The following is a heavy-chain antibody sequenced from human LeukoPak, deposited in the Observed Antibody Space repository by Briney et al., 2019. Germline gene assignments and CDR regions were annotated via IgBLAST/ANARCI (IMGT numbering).Heavy chain of an antibody. Sequence: GGSLRLSCAASGFTFSSYEMNWVRQAPGKGLEWVSYISSSGYTIYYTDSVKGRFTISRDNAKNSLYLQMNSLRAEDTAVYYCARGGASGYYYGSGSYYREFDYWGQGTLVTVSS. CDR3: ARGGASGYYYGSGSYYREFDY. D-gene: IGHD3-10*01. V-gene: IGHV3-48*03. J-gene: IGHJ4*02. CDR1: GFTFSSYE. CDR2: ISSSGYTI.